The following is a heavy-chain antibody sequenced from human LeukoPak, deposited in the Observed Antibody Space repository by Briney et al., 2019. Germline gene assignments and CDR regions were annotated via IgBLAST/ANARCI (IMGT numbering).Heavy chain of an antibody. V-gene: IGHV4-39*07. CDR2: IYYSETT. Sequence: SDTLSLISTVSGGSISSSSYDWGWIRQPPGKGLEWIGSIYYSETTYYSPSLRSRVTISIDTSKNQFSLRLSSVTAADTAVYYCASAITMVRGVIRMFHWFDPWGQGILVTVSS. J-gene: IGHJ5*02. D-gene: IGHD3-10*01. CDR3: ASAITMVRGVIRMFHWFDP. CDR1: GGSISSSSYD.